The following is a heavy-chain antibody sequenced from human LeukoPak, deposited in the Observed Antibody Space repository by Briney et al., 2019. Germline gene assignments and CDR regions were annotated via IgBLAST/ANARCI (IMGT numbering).Heavy chain of an antibody. J-gene: IGHJ4*02. CDR3: ATASRYCSSTSCRDY. V-gene: IGHV3-74*01. Sequence: PGGSLRLSCAGSGFTFSSYWMHWVRQAPGKGMVWVSRINSDGSSTSYADSVKGRFTISRDNAKNTLYLQMNSLRAEDTAVYYCATASRYCSSTSCRDYWGQGTLVTVSS. CDR1: GFTFSSYW. CDR2: INSDGSST. D-gene: IGHD2-2*01.